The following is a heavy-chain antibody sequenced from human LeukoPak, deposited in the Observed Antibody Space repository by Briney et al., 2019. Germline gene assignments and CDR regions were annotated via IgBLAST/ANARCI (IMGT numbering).Heavy chain of an antibody. CDR2: LSSGSSYI. CDR1: GFTFSDYS. D-gene: IGHD6-13*01. CDR3: ARDKQLGY. J-gene: IGHJ4*02. V-gene: IGHV3-21*01. Sequence: GGSLRLSCAASGFTFSDYSMNWVRQAPGKGLEWVSSLSSGSSYIYYADSLKGRFTISRDNAKNSLYLQLSSLRAEGTAVYYCARDKQLGYWGQGTLVTVSS.